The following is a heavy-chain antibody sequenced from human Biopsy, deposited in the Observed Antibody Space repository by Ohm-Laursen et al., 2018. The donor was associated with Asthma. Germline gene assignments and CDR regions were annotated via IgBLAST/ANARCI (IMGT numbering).Heavy chain of an antibody. J-gene: IGHJ6*02. D-gene: IGHD3-10*01. V-gene: IGHV1-18*01. CDR1: GYTFNSAG. CDR3: ARAVDYSHYYGIDV. Sequence: ASVKVSRKTSGYTFNSAGITRVRQAPGQGLEWMGWISVYNGNTKVAQKLQDRVTMITDTSTSTAYMELRSLRSDDTAVYFCARAVDYSHYYGIDVWGQGTTVTVS. CDR2: ISVYNGNT.